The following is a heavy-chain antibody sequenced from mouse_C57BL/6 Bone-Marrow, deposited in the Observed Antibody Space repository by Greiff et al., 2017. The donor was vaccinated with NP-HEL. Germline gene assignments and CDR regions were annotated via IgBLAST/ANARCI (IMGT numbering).Heavy chain of an antibody. CDR2: IRNKANGYTT. D-gene: IGHD4-1*01. CDR1: GFTFTDYY. V-gene: IGHV7-3*01. CDR3: ARPSANWDSWDY. Sequence: EVKLVESGGGLVQPGGSLSLSCAASGFTFTDYYMSWVRQPPGKALEWLGFIRNKANGYTTEYSASVKGRFTISRDNYQSILYLQMNALRAEDSATYYCARPSANWDSWDYWGQGTTLTVSS. J-gene: IGHJ2*01.